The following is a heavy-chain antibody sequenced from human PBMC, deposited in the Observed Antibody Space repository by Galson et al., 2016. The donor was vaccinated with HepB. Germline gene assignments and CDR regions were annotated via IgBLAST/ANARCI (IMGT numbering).Heavy chain of an antibody. V-gene: IGHV3-7*01. CDR1: GLTSSRYW. CDR3: ASYFSNYVSY. D-gene: IGHD4-11*01. Sequence: SLRLSCATSGLTSSRYWMSWVRQAPGKGLEWVANIKEDGSEKYYVASVKGRFTISRDNAKNSMYLQMNSLRAEDTAVYYCASYFSNYVSYWGQGTLVTVSS. CDR2: IKEDGSEK. J-gene: IGHJ4*02.